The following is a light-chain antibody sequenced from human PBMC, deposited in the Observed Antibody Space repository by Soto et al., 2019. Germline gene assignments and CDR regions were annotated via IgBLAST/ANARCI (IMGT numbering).Light chain of an antibody. CDR2: DAS. J-gene: IGKJ5*01. CDR3: QQYDYWPPIT. V-gene: IGKV1-5*01. CDR1: QSISSW. Sequence: DIQMTQSPSTLSASVGDRVTITCRASQSISSWLAWYQQKPGKAPKLLIYDASSLESGVPSRFSGSGSGTEFTLTISSLQPEDFAVYYCQQYDYWPPITFGQGTRLEIK.